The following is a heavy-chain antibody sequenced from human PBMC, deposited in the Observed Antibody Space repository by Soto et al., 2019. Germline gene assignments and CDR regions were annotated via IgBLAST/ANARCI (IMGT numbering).Heavy chain of an antibody. D-gene: IGHD6-13*01. CDR1: GDSISSDDYY. CDR3: ARGRSASWWG. V-gene: IGHV4-30-4*01. J-gene: IGHJ4*02. Sequence: QVQLQESGPGLVKPSQTLSLTCTVSGDSISSDDYYWSWIRQPPGKGLEWVGYIYYSGNTYSSPSLKSRVTISLDTSKNQFSLKLSSVTAADTAMYYCARGRSASWWGWGQGTLVIVSS. CDR2: IYYSGNT.